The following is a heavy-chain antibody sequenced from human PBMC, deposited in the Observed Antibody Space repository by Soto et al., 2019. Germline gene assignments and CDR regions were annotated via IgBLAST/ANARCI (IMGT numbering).Heavy chain of an antibody. Sequence: QVQLVQSGAEVKKPGASVKVSCKASGYTFTSYYMHWVRQAPGQGLEWMGIINPSGGSTSYAQKFQGRVTMTRDTSTSTVYMELSSLRSEDTAVYYCAKDGGAAGTFDYWGQGTLVTVSS. CDR1: GYTFTSYY. J-gene: IGHJ4*02. D-gene: IGHD6-13*01. V-gene: IGHV1-46*01. CDR2: INPSGGST. CDR3: AKDGGAAGTFDY.